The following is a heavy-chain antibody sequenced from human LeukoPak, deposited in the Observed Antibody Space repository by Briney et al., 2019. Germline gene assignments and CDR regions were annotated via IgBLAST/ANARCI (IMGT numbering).Heavy chain of an antibody. CDR2: IYSGGST. CDR3: AKDPSLYYYYYMDV. J-gene: IGHJ6*03. V-gene: IGHV3-53*01. Sequence: GGSLRLSCTVSGFTVSSDSMSWVRQAPGKGLEWVSFIYSGGSTHYSDSVKGRFTISRDNSKNTLYLQMNSLRAEDTAVYYCAKDPSLYYYYYMDVWGKGTTVTVSS. CDR1: GFTVSSDS.